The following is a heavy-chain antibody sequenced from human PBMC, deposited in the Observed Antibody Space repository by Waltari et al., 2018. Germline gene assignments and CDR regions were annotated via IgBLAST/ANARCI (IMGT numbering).Heavy chain of an antibody. CDR2: IDYSGTT. Sequence: QMELQESGPRLVKPSETLSLTCNVSGDSISGSRNYWAWLRQPPGKNLQWIGIIDYSGTTYYNPSLKGRFAISVDTSRNQFSLNVNSVTAADTGIYYCARQLRFVDWIPRYFDSWGRGTLATVSS. J-gene: IGHJ4*02. V-gene: IGHV4-39*01. CDR1: GDSISGSRNY. D-gene: IGHD3-3*01. CDR3: ARQLRFVDWIPRYFDS.